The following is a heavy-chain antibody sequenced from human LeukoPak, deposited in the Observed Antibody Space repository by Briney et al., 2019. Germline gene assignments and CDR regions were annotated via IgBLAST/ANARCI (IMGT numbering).Heavy chain of an antibody. D-gene: IGHD6-19*01. CDR3: ARGRSSGWYKLVGNFYS. CDR1: RFTFSSYG. Sequence: GGSLRLSCAASRFTFSSYGMSWVRQAPGKGLEWVSVIYSGGSTYYADSLKGRFTISRDNSKNTLYLQMRSLRAEDTAVYYCARGRSSGWYKLVGNFYSGGQGTLVTASS. J-gene: IGHJ4*02. CDR2: IYSGGST. V-gene: IGHV3-66*01.